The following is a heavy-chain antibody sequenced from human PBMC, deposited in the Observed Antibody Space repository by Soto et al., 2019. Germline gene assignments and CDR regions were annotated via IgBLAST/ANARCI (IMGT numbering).Heavy chain of an antibody. CDR1: GYSFTSYW. V-gene: IGHV5-10-1*01. CDR2: IDPSDSYT. J-gene: IGHJ3*02. D-gene: IGHD3-10*01. CDR3: ATYYYGSGTVPDAFDI. Sequence: PGESLKISCKGSGYSFTSYWISWVRQMPGKGLEWMGRIDPSDSYTNYSPSFQGHVTISADKSISTAYLQWSSLKASDTAMYYCATYYYGSGTVPDAFDIWGQGTMVTVSS.